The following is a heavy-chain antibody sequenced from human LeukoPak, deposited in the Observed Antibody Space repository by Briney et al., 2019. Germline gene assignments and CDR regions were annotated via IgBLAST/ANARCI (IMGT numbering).Heavy chain of an antibody. J-gene: IGHJ6*03. V-gene: IGHV4-34*01. D-gene: IGHD3-10*01. CDR1: GGSFSGYY. Sequence: SGTLSLTCAVYGGSFSGYYWSWIRQPPGKGLEWIGEINHSGSTNYNPSLMSRVTISVDTSKNQFSLKLSSVTAADTAVYYCARVVRVYYYMDVWGKGTTVTVSS. CDR2: INHSGST. CDR3: ARVVRVYYYMDV.